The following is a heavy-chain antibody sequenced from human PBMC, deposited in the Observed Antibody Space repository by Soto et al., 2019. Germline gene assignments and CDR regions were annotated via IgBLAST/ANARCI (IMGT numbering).Heavy chain of an antibody. D-gene: IGHD1-26*01. CDR1: GYTFTTSG. Sequence: GASGKVSCNASGYTFTTSGIGWFRHAPGQGLEWMGWISNYNGDTNYEQKLKGRVKMTEDTSKGTVYMELMRLKSDDTAVYYCARQGSWPYYYYGLDVWGQGTTVTVSS. CDR3: ARQGSWPYYYYGLDV. CDR2: ISNYNGDT. V-gene: IGHV1-18*01. J-gene: IGHJ6*02.